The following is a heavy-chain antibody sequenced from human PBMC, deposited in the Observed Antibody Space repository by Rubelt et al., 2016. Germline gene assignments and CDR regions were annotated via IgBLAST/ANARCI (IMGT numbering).Heavy chain of an antibody. CDR3: ARGIALASDS. D-gene: IGHD6-19*01. Sequence: VQLVESGGGLVQPGRSLRLSCAASGFTFSSFAMHWVRQAPGKGLEWVAVIWYDGSNKYYADSVKGRFNIFRDNSKNTRYLQMNSLVAEDTAVYYCARGIALASDSWGQGTLVTVSS. CDR1: GFTFSSFA. J-gene: IGHJ5*01. V-gene: IGHV3-33*08. CDR2: IWYDGSNK.